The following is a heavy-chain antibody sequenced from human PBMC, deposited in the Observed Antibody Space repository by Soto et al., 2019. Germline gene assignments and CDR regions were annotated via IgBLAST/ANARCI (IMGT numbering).Heavy chain of an antibody. CDR1: GGSISSYY. CDR2: IYTSGST. CDR3: ARDSVARDFWSGYGYYYYYGMDV. V-gene: IGHV4-4*07. D-gene: IGHD3-3*01. J-gene: IGHJ6*02. Sequence: PSETLSLTCTVSGGSISSYYWSWIRQPAGTGLEWIGRIYTSGSTNYNPSLTSRVTMSVDTSKNQFSLKLSSVTAADTAVYYCARDSVARDFWSGYGYYYYYGMDVWGQGTTVTSP.